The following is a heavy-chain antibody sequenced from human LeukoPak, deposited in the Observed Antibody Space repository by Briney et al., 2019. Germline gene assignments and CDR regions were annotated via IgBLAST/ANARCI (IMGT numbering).Heavy chain of an antibody. J-gene: IGHJ6*04. V-gene: IGHV3-33*01. CDR3: ARRSAVGTHGMDV. Sequence: GRSRRLSCAASGFTFSNYAMHWVRQAPGKGLEWVAVIWYDGSNENYADTVKGRFTIFRDNSKNMLNLQVNSLRAEDTAVYYCARRSAVGTHGMDVWGKGTTVTVSS. D-gene: IGHD6-13*01. CDR2: IWYDGSNE. CDR1: GFTFSNYA.